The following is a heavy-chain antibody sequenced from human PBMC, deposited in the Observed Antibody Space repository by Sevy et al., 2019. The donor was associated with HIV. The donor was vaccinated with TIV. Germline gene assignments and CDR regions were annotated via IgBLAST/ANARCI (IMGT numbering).Heavy chain of an antibody. CDR3: ARVVGYSYGYNWFDP. D-gene: IGHD5-18*01. V-gene: IGHV4-59*01. J-gene: IGHJ5*02. CDR2: IYYSGST. Sequence: SETLSLTCTVSGGSISSYYWSWIRQPPGKGLEWIGYIYYSGSTNYNPSLKSRVTISVDTSKNQFSLKLSSVTAADTAGDYCARVVGYSYGYNWFDPWGQGTLVTVSS. CDR1: GGSISSYY.